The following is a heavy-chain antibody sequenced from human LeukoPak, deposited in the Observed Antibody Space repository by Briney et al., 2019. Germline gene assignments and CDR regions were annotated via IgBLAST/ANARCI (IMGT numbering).Heavy chain of an antibody. CDR1: GFTFSSYA. J-gene: IGHJ5*02. CDR3: AKEYSSSSLGDWFDP. D-gene: IGHD6-6*01. Sequence: PGGSLRLSCAASGFTFSSYAMCWVRQAPGKGLEWVSAISGSGGSTYYADSVKGRFTISRDNSKNTLYLQMNSLRAEDTAVYYRAKEYSSSSLGDWFDPWGQGTLVTVSS. CDR2: ISGSGGST. V-gene: IGHV3-23*01.